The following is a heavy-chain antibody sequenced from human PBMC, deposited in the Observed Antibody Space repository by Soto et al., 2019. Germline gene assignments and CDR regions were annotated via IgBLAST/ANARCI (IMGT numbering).Heavy chain of an antibody. CDR2: IYPGDSDT. Sequence: PGEAQKISCEGGGYSFTSYWLGLVHEMPGKGLEFMGIIYPGDSDTKYSRSFQGQITISASKSISAAYLQWSSLKALDTAMYYCARQPLNCCDSSGNYFDYWGQGTLVTVSS. D-gene: IGHD3-22*01. CDR1: GYSFTSYW. CDR3: ARQPLNCCDSSGNYFDY. J-gene: IGHJ4*02. V-gene: IGHV5-51*07.